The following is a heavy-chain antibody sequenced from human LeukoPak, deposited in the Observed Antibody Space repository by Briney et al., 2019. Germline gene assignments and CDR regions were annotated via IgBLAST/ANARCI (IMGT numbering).Heavy chain of an antibody. CDR3: AREEKYYYGSGSYYRGRSGDAFDI. CDR1: GGSISSYY. Sequence: QPSETLSLTCTVSGGSISSYYWSWIRQPPGKGLEWIGYIYYSGSTNYNPSLKSRVTISVDTSKNQFSLKLSSVTAADTAVYYCAREEKYYYGSGSYYRGRSGDAFDIWGQGTMVTVSS. D-gene: IGHD3-10*01. CDR2: IYYSGST. V-gene: IGHV4-59*01. J-gene: IGHJ3*02.